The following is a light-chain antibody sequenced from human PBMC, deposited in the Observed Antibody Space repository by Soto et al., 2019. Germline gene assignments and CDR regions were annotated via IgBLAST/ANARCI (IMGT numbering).Light chain of an antibody. Sequence: QSALTQHPSASGSPGQSVTISCTGASSDFIGSNYISWYQQYPGKAPKVMIYEVSKRPSGVPDRFSGSKSGNTASLTVSGLQAEDEADYYCSSYAGSTNWVFGGGTKVTV. V-gene: IGLV2-8*01. CDR2: EVS. CDR3: SSYAGSTNWV. J-gene: IGLJ2*01. CDR1: SSDFIGSNY.